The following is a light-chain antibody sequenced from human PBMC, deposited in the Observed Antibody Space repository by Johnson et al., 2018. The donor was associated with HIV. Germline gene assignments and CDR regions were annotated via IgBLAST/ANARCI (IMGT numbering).Light chain of an antibody. CDR3: GTWDNSLGFFYV. Sequence: QSVLTQPPSVSAAPGQKVTISCSGSSSNIGNNYVSWYQQLPGTAPKLLIYENNKRPSGIPDRFSGSKSGTSATLGITGLQTGDEADYYCGTWDNSLGFFYVFGTGTKVTVL. CDR1: SSNIGNNY. CDR2: ENN. J-gene: IGLJ1*01. V-gene: IGLV1-51*01.